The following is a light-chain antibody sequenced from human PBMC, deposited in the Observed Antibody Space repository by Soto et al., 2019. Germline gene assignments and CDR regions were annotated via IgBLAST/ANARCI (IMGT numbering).Light chain of an antibody. CDR2: DVS. J-gene: IGLJ3*02. V-gene: IGLV2-14*01. CDR1: TSDVDAYNY. Sequence: QSALTQPASVSGSPGQSITISCTGTTSDVDAYNYVYWYQQHPGKAPKLMIYDVSDRPSGVSNRFSGSKSGSTASLTISGLQAEDEADYYCRSYTTSSTLVFGGGTKLTVL. CDR3: RSYTTSSTLV.